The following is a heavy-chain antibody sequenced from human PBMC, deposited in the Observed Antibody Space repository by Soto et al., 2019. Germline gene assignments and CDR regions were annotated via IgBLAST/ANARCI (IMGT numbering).Heavy chain of an antibody. D-gene: IGHD3-16*01. J-gene: IGHJ5*02. CDR1: GRSISSYY. CDR2: IYTSGST. CDR3: ASGGNWFDP. Sequence: SETLSLTSTVSGRSISSYYWSCIRQPAGKGLEWIGRIYTSGSTNYNPSLKSRVTMSVDTSKNQFSLTLKSVTAADTAVYYCASGGNWFDPWGQGVLVTVS. V-gene: IGHV4-4*07.